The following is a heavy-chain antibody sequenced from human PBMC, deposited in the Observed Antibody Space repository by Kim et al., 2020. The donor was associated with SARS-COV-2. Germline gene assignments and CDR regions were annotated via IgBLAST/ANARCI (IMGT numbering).Heavy chain of an antibody. CDR1: GFTFSSYA. V-gene: IGHV3-64D*06. CDR3: VKDLGYSSSWYRAFDI. CDR2: ISSNGGST. D-gene: IGHD6-13*01. Sequence: GGSLRLSCSASGFTFSSYAMHWVRQARGKGLEYVSAISSNGGSTYYADSVKGRFTISRDNSKNTLYLQMSSLRAEDTAVYYCVKDLGYSSSWYRAFDIWGQGTMVTGSS. J-gene: IGHJ3*02.